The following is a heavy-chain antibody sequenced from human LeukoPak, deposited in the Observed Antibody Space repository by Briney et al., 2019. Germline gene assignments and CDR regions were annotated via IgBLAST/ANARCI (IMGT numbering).Heavy chain of an antibody. Sequence: GGSLRLSRAASGFSFSSYAMTWVRQAPGKGLEWVSAISGSGGSTYYADSVKGRFTISRDNSKNTLYLQMNSLRAEDTAVYYCAKDQDYYDSVDAFDIWGQGTMVTVSS. CDR3: AKDQDYYDSVDAFDI. D-gene: IGHD3-22*01. J-gene: IGHJ3*02. CDR1: GFSFSSYA. V-gene: IGHV3-23*01. CDR2: ISGSGGST.